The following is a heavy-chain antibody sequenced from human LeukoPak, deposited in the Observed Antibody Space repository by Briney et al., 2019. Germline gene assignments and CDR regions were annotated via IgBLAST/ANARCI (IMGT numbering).Heavy chain of an antibody. D-gene: IGHD3-10*01. Sequence: GGSLRLSCAASGFTFSSYAMSWVRQAPGKGLEWVSSISGSGGSTYYADSVKGRFTISGDNAKNSLYLQMNSLRAEDTAVYYCARDLYSSIIRFGDSWAFDIWGQGTMVTVSS. CDR2: ISGSGGST. CDR1: GFTFSSYA. J-gene: IGHJ3*02. CDR3: ARDLYSSIIRFGDSWAFDI. V-gene: IGHV3-23*01.